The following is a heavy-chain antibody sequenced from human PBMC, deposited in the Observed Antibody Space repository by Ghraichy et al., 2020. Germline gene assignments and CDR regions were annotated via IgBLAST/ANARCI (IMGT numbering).Heavy chain of an antibody. CDR3: ARVSDGDFDY. CDR1: VGSISTNKW. D-gene: IGHD6-25*01. Sequence: SETLSLTCTVSVGSISTNKWWGWVRQVPGKGLEWIGEVNHSGSTSYIPSLQSRVTISVDRSKSQFSLKLTSVTAADTAVYYCARVSDGDFDYWGQGTLVTVSS. J-gene: IGHJ4*02. CDR2: VNHSGST. V-gene: IGHV4-4*02.